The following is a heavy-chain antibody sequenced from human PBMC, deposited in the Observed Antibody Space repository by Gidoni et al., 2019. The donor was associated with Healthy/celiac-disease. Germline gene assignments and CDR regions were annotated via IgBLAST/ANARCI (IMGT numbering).Heavy chain of an antibody. CDR3: ARDGYSGYENAFDI. CDR2: ISYDGSNK. V-gene: IGHV3-30-3*01. Sequence: QVQLVESGGGVVQPGRSLRLSCAASGFTFSSYAMHWVRPAPGKGLEWVAVISYDGSNKYYADSVKGRFTISRDNSKNTLYLQMNSLRAEDTAVYYCARDGYSGYENAFDIWGQGTMVTVSS. J-gene: IGHJ3*02. CDR1: GFTFSSYA. D-gene: IGHD5-12*01.